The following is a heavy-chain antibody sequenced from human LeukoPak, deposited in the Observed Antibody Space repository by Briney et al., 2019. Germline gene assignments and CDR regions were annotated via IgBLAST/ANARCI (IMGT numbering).Heavy chain of an antibody. J-gene: IGHJ5*02. Sequence: RSGGSLRLSCAASGFTFSSYWMSWVRQAPGKGLEWVANIKQDGSEKYYVDSVKGRFTISRDNAKNSLYLQMNSLRAEDTAVYYCARGCSCGSCYEPKFDPWGQGTLVTVSS. CDR3: ARGCSCGSCYEPKFDP. CDR1: GFTFSSYW. V-gene: IGHV3-7*01. CDR2: IKQDGSEK. D-gene: IGHD2-15*01.